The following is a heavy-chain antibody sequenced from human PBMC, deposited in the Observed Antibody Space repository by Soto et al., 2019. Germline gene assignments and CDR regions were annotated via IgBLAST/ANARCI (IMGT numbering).Heavy chain of an antibody. V-gene: IGHV2-26*01. D-gene: IGHD6-13*01. Sequence: SGPTLVNPTETLTLTCTVSGFSLSNARMEESWIRQPPGKALEWLAHIFSNDEKSYSTSLKSRLTISKDTSKSQVVLTMTNMDPVDTATYYCARILTILAAPAWWFDPWGQGTLVTVSS. CDR2: IFSNDEK. CDR1: GFSLSNARME. CDR3: ARILTILAAPAWWFDP. J-gene: IGHJ5*02.